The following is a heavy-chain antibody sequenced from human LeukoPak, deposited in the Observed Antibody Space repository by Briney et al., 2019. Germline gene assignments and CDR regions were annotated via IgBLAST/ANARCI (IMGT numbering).Heavy chain of an antibody. D-gene: IGHD2-15*01. Sequence: GESLKISCKGSGYTFPSYWIGWVRQMPGKGLEWMGIIHPDDSDTRYSPSFQGQVTTSADKSISTAYLQWSSLKASDTAMYYCARRYCSGRNCYYFDYWGQGTLVTVFS. J-gene: IGHJ4*02. CDR1: GYTFPSYW. CDR2: IHPDDSDT. CDR3: ARRYCSGRNCYYFDY. V-gene: IGHV5-51*01.